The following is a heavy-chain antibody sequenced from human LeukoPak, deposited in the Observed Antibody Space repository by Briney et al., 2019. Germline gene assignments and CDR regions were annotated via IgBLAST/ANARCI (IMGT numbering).Heavy chain of an antibody. CDR3: AREGKHRSFDY. V-gene: IGHV1-18*01. J-gene: IGHJ4*02. CDR1: GCSFTNYG. CDR2: ISAYNGNT. D-gene: IGHD3-16*02. Sequence: ASVTVSCQASGCSFTNYGISWVRQAPGQGLEWMGWISAYNGNTNYAQKLQGRVTMTTDTSTSTACMELRSLRSDDTAVYYCAREGKHRSFDYWGQGTLVTVCS.